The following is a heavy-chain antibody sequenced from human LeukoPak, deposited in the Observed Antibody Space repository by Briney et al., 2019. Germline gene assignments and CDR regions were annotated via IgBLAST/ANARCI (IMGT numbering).Heavy chain of an antibody. CDR3: ARVDTMIVVSYYMDV. CDR1: GFTFSSYW. Sequence: GSLRLSCAASGFTFSSYWMSWVRQAPGKGLEWVANIKQDGSEKYYVDSVKGRFTISRDNAKNSLYLQMNSMRAEDTAVYYCARVDTMIVVSYYMDVWGKGTTVTVSS. D-gene: IGHD3-22*01. CDR2: IKQDGSEK. V-gene: IGHV3-7*01. J-gene: IGHJ6*03.